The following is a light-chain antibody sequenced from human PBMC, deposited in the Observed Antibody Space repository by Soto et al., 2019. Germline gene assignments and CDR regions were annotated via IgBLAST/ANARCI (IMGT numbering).Light chain of an antibody. V-gene: IGKV1-27*01. J-gene: IGKJ3*01. CDR3: QKYSSVPV. CDR2: AAS. Sequence: DIQMTQSPTSLSASVGDRVTITCRASQDIRNFVAWYQQKPGKAPKLLIYAASTLQSGVPSRFSGSGSGTDFTLTISLLQPEDAATYSCQKYSSVPVFGPGTKVEVK. CDR1: QDIRNF.